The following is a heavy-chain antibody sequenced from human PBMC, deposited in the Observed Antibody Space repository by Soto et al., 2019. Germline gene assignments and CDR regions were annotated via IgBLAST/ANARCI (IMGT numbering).Heavy chain of an antibody. V-gene: IGHV3-30*18. CDR1: GFTFSSYG. Sequence: GGSLRLSCAASGFTFSSYGMHWVRQAPGKGLEWVAVISYDGSNKYYADSVKGRFTISRDNSKNTLYLQMNSLRAEDTAVYYCAKDYYDILTGYYRNGMDVWGQGTTVTVSS. CDR2: ISYDGSNK. D-gene: IGHD3-9*01. CDR3: AKDYYDILTGYYRNGMDV. J-gene: IGHJ6*02.